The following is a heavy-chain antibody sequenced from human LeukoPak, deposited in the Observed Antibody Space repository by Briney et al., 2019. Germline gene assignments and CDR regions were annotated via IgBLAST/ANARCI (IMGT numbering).Heavy chain of an antibody. V-gene: IGHV3-7*01. J-gene: IGHJ4*02. CDR2: IKQDGSVK. CDR3: VRDGDDFNFDY. Sequence: GGSLRLSCAASGFAISSFWMTWVRQAPGKGLEWLANIKQDGSVKYYADSVKGRFTISRDNAKNTLYLQMSSLRAEDTAVYFCVRDGDDFNFDYWGQGSLVTVSS. CDR1: GFAISSFW. D-gene: IGHD5-24*01.